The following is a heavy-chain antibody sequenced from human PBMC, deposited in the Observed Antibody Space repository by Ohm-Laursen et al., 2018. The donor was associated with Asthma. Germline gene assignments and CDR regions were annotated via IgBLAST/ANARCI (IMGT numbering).Heavy chain of an antibody. CDR1: GFTFRSYA. J-gene: IGHJ4*02. Sequence: SLRLSCTASGFTFRSYAMHWVRQAPGKGLEWVAVISYDGSNKYYADSVKGRFTISRDNSKNTLYLQMNSLRAGDTAVYYCARDLPTVVTPVSLDYWGQGTLVTVSS. V-gene: IGHV3-30*04. CDR3: ARDLPTVVTPVSLDY. CDR2: ISYDGSNK. D-gene: IGHD4-23*01.